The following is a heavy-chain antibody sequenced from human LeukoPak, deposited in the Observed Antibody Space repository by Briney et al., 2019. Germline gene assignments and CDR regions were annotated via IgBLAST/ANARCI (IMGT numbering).Heavy chain of an antibody. J-gene: IGHJ5*02. CDR3: ARLADITMVRGVGWFDP. D-gene: IGHD3-10*01. Sequence: PSEILSLTCTVSGGSISSSSYYWGWIRQPPGKGLEWIGSIYYSGSTYYNPSLKSRVTISVDTSKNQFSLKLSSVTTADTAVYYCARLADITMVRGVGWFDPWGQGTLVTVSS. CDR2: IYYSGST. CDR1: GGSISSSSYY. V-gene: IGHV4-39*01.